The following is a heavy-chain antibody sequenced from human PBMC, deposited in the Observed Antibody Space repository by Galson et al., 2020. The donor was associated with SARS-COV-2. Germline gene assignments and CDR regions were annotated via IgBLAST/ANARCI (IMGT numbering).Heavy chain of an antibody. D-gene: IGHD3-3*01. J-gene: IGHJ6*02. V-gene: IGHV4-34*01. CDR2: INHSGRT. Sequence: SETLSLTCAVYGGSFSNYYWSWIRQPPGKGLEWIGEINHSGRTNYNPSLKSRVTISVDTSKNQFSLKLSSVTAADTAVYYCARGRAFVGITIFGVASGSMDVWGQGTTVTVSS. CDR1: GGSFSNYY. CDR3: ARGRAFVGITIFGVASGSMDV.